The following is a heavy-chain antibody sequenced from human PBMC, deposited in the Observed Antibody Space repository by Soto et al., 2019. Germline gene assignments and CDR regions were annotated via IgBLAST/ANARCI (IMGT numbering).Heavy chain of an antibody. CDR2: IIGSGGST. CDR1: GFTFSSYA. CDR3: ANDLNMRVPELDY. D-gene: IGHD3-10*01. J-gene: IGHJ4*02. Sequence: EVQLLESGGGLVQPGGSLRLSFAASGFTFSSYAMSWVRQAPGKGLEWVSVIIGSGGSTYYADSVRVRFTISRDNSKYTMYLQMNSLRDEDTDVYYCANDLNMRVPELDYWGQGTLVTVSS. V-gene: IGHV3-23*01.